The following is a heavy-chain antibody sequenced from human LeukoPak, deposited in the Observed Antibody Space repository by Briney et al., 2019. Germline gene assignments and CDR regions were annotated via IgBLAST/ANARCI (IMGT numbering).Heavy chain of an antibody. D-gene: IGHD3-16*02. J-gene: IGHJ4*02. CDR3: ARRNDDYAWGSYRYSVNFDY. V-gene: IGHV5-51*01. CDR1: GYSFTSYW. Sequence: GESLKISCKGSGYSFTSYWIGWVRQMPGKGLEWMGIIYPGDSDTRYSPSFQGQVTISADKSISTAYLQWSSLKASDTAMYYCARRNDDYAWGSYRYSVNFDYWGQGTLVTVSS. CDR2: IYPGDSDT.